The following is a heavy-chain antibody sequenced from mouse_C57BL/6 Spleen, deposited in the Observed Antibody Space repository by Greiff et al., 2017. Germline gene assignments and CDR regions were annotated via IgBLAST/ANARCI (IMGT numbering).Heavy chain of an antibody. D-gene: IGHD2-5*01. J-gene: IGHJ1*03. CDR1: GYTFTDYY. CDR3: ARERFGYRNLRWYFDG. CDR2: ITPYNGGT. Sequence: VQLQQSGPVLVKPGASVKMSCKASGYTFTDYYMNWVKQSHGKSLEWIGVITPYNGGTSYNQKFKGKATLTVDKSSSTAYMELNSLTSEDSAVYDGARERFGYRNLRWYFDGWGTGTTVTVSS. V-gene: IGHV1-19*01.